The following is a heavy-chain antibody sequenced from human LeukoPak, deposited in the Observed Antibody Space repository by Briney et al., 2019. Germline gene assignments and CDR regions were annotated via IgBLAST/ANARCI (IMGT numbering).Heavy chain of an antibody. J-gene: IGHJ6*02. CDR3: ARLSSYYYGMDV. CDR2: INHSGST. Sequence: PSETLSLTCAVYGGSFSGYYWSWIRQPPGKGLEWIGEINHSGSTNYNPSRKSRVTISVDTSKNQFSLKLSSVTAADTAVYYCARLSSYYYGMDVWGQGTTVTVSS. V-gene: IGHV4-34*01. CDR1: GGSFSGYY.